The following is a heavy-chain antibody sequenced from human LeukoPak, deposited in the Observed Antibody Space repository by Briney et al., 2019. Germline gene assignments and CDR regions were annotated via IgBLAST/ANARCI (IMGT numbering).Heavy chain of an antibody. V-gene: IGHV3-30*04. CDR3: ARERLPDYYYYGMDV. Sequence: PGRSLRLSCAASGFTFSSYAMHWVRQAPGKGLEWVAVISYDGSNKYYADSVKGRFTISRDNSKNTLYLQMNSLRAEDTAVYHCARERLPDYYYYGMDVWGKGTTVTVSS. CDR2: ISYDGSNK. CDR1: GFTFSSYA. D-gene: IGHD6-25*01. J-gene: IGHJ6*04.